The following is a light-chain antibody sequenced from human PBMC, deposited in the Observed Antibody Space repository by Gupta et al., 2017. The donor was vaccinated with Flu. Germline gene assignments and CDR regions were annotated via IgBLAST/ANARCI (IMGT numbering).Light chain of an antibody. Sequence: VVMTQSPLSLPVNLGQPAFISCRSSQSLAYSDGNTYWSWVQQRTGQSPRRRSDRVSKRDSEVPDRVSGRGSGTDAKMNISRVGAEDVWVDSCMKGTHWKLTLGGGTKVE. CDR3: MKGTHWKLT. CDR2: RVS. V-gene: IGKV2-30*01. CDR1: QSLAYSDGNTY. J-gene: IGKJ4*01.